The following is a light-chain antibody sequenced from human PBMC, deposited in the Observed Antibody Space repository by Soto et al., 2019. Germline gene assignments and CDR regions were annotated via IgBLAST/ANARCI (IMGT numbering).Light chain of an antibody. Sequence: EIMLTQSPGTLCLSPGERATLSCRASHSVSSIYLAWYQLRPGQAPRLLIYGASAGAPGVPARFSGSGSGTEFTLTISSLQSEDFAVYYCQQYKNWPPYTFGQGTRLEIK. V-gene: IGKV3-15*01. J-gene: IGKJ5*01. CDR3: QQYKNWPPYT. CDR1: HSVSSIY. CDR2: GAS.